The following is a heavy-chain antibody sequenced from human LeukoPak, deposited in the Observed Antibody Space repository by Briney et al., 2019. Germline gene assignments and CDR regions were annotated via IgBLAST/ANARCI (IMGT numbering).Heavy chain of an antibody. V-gene: IGHV3-74*01. D-gene: IGHD3-3*01. CDR2: IKGDGIST. J-gene: IGHJ4*02. CDR3: AKDHYWSIDY. Sequence: GGSLRLSCAASGFDFSSNWMHWVRHAPGQGLVWVARIKGDGISTNYADSVKGRFTISRDIAKNTLYLQMNSLRAEDTGVYYCAKDHYWSIDYWGRGTLVTVSS. CDR1: GFDFSSNW.